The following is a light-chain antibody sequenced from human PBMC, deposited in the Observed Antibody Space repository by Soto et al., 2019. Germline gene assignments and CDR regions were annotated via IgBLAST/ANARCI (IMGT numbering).Light chain of an antibody. CDR2: AAS. Sequence: DIQMTQSPSSLSSSVGDRVTITFRASQSISSYLNWYQQKPGKAPKVLIYAASSLQSGVPSRFSGSGSGTDFTLTISSLQPEDFATYYCQQSYSTPITFGQGTRLEIK. V-gene: IGKV1-39*01. CDR3: QQSYSTPIT. CDR1: QSISSY. J-gene: IGKJ5*01.